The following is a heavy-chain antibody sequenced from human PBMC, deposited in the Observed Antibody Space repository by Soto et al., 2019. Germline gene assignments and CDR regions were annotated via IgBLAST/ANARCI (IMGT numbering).Heavy chain of an antibody. CDR2: IIPMLGIA. V-gene: IGHV1-69*02. J-gene: IGHJ4*02. D-gene: IGHD5-12*01. CDR3: ARHSGYDYYFDY. Sequence: QVQLVQSGAEVKKPGSAVKVSCEASGGAFSSYTISWVRQAPGQGLEWMGRIIPMLGIANYAQKFQGRVTITADKSTSTAYMELSSLRSEDTAVYYCARHSGYDYYFDYWGQGTLVTVSS. CDR1: GGAFSSYT.